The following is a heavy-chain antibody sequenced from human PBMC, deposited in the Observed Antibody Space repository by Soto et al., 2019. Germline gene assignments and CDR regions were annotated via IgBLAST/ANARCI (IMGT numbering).Heavy chain of an antibody. J-gene: IGHJ5*02. CDR2: ISVYNGNT. D-gene: IGHD3-16*01. CDR3: ARGRLRDFMTTYNWFDP. Sequence: QVQLVQSGAEVKKPGASVKVSCKASGYTFTSYGISWVRQAPGQGLEWMGWISVYNGNTNYAQRHQGRVTMTTASSTSTAYTELWSLRSDDAAVYYCARGRLRDFMTTYNWFDPWGRGTLVTVSS. CDR1: GYTFTSYG. V-gene: IGHV1-18*01.